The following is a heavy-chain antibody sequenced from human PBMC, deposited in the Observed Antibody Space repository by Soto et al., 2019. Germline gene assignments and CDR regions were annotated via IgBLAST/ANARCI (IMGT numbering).Heavy chain of an antibody. CDR3: VRVGPKTLQDWFDP. Sequence: SETLSLTCTVSGASISGSYWSWIRKAAGKGLEWIGRIYATGTTDYNPSLKSRVMMSVDTSKKQFSLKLRSVTAADTAVYYCVRVGPKTLQDWFDPLGQ. CDR1: GASISGSY. J-gene: IGHJ5*02. V-gene: IGHV4-4*07. D-gene: IGHD3-16*01. CDR2: IYATGTT.